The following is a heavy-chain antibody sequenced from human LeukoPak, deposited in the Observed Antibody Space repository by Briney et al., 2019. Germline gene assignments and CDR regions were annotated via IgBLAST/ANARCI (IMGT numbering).Heavy chain of an antibody. J-gene: IGHJ6*03. CDR3: ARKLGSGYYYYMDV. CDR2: ISYDGSNK. CDR1: GLTFSRYE. V-gene: IGHV3-30*04. Sequence: PGGSLRLSCAASGLTFSRYEMHWVRQAPGKGLEWVAVISYDGSNKYYAESVKGRFTISRDNSKNTLYLQMNSLRAEDTAVYYCARKLGSGYYYYMDVWGKGTTVTVSS. D-gene: IGHD7-27*01.